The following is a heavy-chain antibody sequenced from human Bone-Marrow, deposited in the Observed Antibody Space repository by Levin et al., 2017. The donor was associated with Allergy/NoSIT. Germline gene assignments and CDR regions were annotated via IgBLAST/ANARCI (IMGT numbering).Heavy chain of an antibody. D-gene: IGHD1-26*01. CDR3: VKDGRQYSRFNWFDP. J-gene: IGHJ5*02. V-gene: IGHV3-64D*06. CDR1: GFAFSSYS. CDR2: ITSNGDST. Sequence: RPGGSLRLSCSASGFAFSSYSIHWVRQAPGNGLKYVSGITSNGDSTYYADSVKGRFTISRDNSKNTVFLQMSSLRAEDTAVYYCVKDGRQYSRFNWFDPWGQGTLVTVSS.